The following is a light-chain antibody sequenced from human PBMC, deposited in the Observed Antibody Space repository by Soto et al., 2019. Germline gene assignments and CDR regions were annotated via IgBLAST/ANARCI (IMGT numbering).Light chain of an antibody. CDR1: QSVSSY. V-gene: IGKV3-11*01. CDR2: DAS. J-gene: IGKJ1*01. Sequence: EIVLTQSPATLSLSPGERATLSCRASQSVSSYLAWYQQKPGQAPRLLIYDASNRATGIPARFSGSGSGTDFTLTNSSLAPEDFAVYYCQQRSNWPPWTFGQGNKVEIQ. CDR3: QQRSNWPPWT.